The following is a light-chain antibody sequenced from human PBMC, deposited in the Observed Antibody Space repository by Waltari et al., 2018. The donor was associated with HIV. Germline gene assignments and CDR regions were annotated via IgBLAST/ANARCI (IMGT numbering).Light chain of an antibody. CDR1: SSDVGGSNY. CDR2: DVS. V-gene: IGLV2-14*03. CDR3: SSYTSSSTPLVV. J-gene: IGLJ2*01. Sequence: QSALTQPASVSGSPGQSITSPCTGTSSDVGGSNYVSWYQQHPGKAPKLMIYDVSNRPSGVSNRFSGSKSGNTASLTISGLQAEDEADYYCSSYTSSSTPLVVFGGGTKLTVL.